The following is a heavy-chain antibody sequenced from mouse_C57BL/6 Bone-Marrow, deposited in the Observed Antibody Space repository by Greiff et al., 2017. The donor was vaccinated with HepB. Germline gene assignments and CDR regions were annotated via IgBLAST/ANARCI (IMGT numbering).Heavy chain of an antibody. CDR3: ARDARYGSSYWYFDV. D-gene: IGHD1-1*01. Sequence: EVMLVESGGGLVQSGRSLGLSCATSGFTFSDFYMEWVRQAPGKGLEWIAASRNKANDYTTEYSASVKGRFIVSRDTSQSILYLQMNALRAEDTAIYYCARDARYGSSYWYFDVWGTGTTVTVSS. CDR1: GFTFSDFY. V-gene: IGHV7-1*01. CDR2: SRNKANDYTT. J-gene: IGHJ1*03.